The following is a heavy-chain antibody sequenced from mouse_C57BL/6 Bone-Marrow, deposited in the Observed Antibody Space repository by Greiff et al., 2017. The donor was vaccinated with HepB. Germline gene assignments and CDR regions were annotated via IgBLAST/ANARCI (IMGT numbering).Heavy chain of an antibody. CDR1: GFSLTSYG. J-gene: IGHJ3*01. CDR3: ARPYYDYDPFAY. Sequence: VKLQESGPGLVQPSQSLSITCTVSGFSLTSYGVHWVRQSPGKGLEWLGVIWSGGSTDYNAAFISRLSISKDNSKSQVFFKMNSLQADDTAIYYCARPYYDYDPFAYWGQGTLVTVSA. D-gene: IGHD2-4*01. V-gene: IGHV2-2*01. CDR2: IWSGGST.